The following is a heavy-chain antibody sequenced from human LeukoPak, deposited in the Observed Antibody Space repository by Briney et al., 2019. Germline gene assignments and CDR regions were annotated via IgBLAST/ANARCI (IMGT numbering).Heavy chain of an antibody. J-gene: IGHJ6*02. CDR1: GGSISSRSYY. D-gene: IGHD6-19*01. CDR3: AIQRLDGTDV. Sequence: PSETLSLTRTVSGGSISSRSYYWGWIRQPPGKGLEWIGSIYYSGSTYYNASLKSRVTTSVDTSKNQFSLKLTSVTAADTAVYYCAIQRLDGTDVWGQGITVTVSS. V-gene: IGHV4-39*01. CDR2: IYYSGST.